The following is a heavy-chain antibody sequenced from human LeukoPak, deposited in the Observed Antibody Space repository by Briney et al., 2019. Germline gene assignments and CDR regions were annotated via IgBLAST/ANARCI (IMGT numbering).Heavy chain of an antibody. V-gene: IGHV3-7*01. CDR3: ATPAAGPGAEYSQY. Sequence: GGSLRLSCAASGFTFSNSWMSWVRQAPGKGLEWVATIKPDGSAQYYVDSVKGRFTISRDNAKNSLFLQINSLRAEDTAVYYCATPAAGPGAEYSQYWGQGTLVIVSS. J-gene: IGHJ1*01. D-gene: IGHD6-13*01. CDR1: GFTFSNSW. CDR2: IKPDGSAQ.